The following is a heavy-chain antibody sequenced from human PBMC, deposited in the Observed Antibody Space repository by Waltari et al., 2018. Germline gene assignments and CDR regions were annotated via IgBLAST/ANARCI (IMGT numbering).Heavy chain of an antibody. CDR1: GFTFSSYG. Sequence: QVQLVESGGGVVQPGRSLRLSCAASGFTFSSYGMHWVRQAPGKGREWVAVIWYDGSNKYYAESVKGRFTISRDKSKNTLYLQMNSLRAEDTAVYYCAREKYSSSPYYGMDVWGQGTTVTVSS. V-gene: IGHV3-33*01. J-gene: IGHJ6*02. D-gene: IGHD6-6*01. CDR2: IWYDGSNK. CDR3: AREKYSSSPYYGMDV.